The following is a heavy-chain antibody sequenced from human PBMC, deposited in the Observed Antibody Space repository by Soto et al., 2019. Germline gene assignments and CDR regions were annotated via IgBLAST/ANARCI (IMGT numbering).Heavy chain of an antibody. Sequence: PSETLSLTCTVSGGSISSYYWNWIRQSAGKGLEWIGRIYSSGSTNYNPSLKSRISMSIDTSKNQFSLKVRAVSAADTAVYYCARDYGSGSYYTFDYWGQGTQVTVSS. CDR3: ARDYGSGSYYTFDY. D-gene: IGHD3-10*01. J-gene: IGHJ4*02. CDR2: IYSSGST. CDR1: GGSISSYY. V-gene: IGHV4-4*07.